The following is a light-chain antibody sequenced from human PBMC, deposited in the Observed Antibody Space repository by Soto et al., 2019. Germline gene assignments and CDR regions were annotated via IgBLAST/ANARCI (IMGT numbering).Light chain of an antibody. Sequence: QSALTQPPSASGSPGQSVTISCTGTSSDVGGYNYVSWYQQHPGKAPKLIIYEVSKRPSGVPDRFSGSKSGNTASLTVSGLQAEDEAEDYCSSYAGSSHYVFGTGTKLTVL. CDR2: EVS. CDR1: SSDVGGYNY. J-gene: IGLJ1*01. CDR3: SSYAGSSHYV. V-gene: IGLV2-8*01.